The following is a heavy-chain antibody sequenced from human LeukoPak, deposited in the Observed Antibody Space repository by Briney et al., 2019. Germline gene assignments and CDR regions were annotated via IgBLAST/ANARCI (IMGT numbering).Heavy chain of an antibody. D-gene: IGHD1-1*01. V-gene: IGHV3-49*04. CDR2: IRIIAQGETT. CDR3: TRDRRGYHYFDY. Sequence: GGSLRLSCTAPGSTFGDYAMSWVRQAPGKGLEWVGFIRIIAQGETTEYAASVKGRFTTSRDESKTIAYLQTNSLKIEDTAVYYCTRDRRGYHYFDYWGQGTLVTVSS. CDR1: GSTFGDYA. J-gene: IGHJ4*02.